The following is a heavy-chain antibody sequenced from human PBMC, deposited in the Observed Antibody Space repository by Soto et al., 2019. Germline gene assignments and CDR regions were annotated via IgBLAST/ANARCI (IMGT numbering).Heavy chain of an antibody. D-gene: IGHD6-13*01. Sequence: PSETLSLTCTVSGGSISSYYWSWIRQPPGKGLEWIGYIYYSGSTNYNPSLKSRVTISVDTSKNQFSLKLSSVTAADTAVYYCAGEAAAAVPNWFDPWGQGTLVTVSS. CDR1: GGSISSYY. J-gene: IGHJ5*02. CDR3: AGEAAAAVPNWFDP. V-gene: IGHV4-4*08. CDR2: IYYSGST.